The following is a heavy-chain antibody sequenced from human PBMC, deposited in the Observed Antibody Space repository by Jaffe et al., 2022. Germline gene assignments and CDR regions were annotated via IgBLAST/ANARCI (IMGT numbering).Heavy chain of an antibody. Sequence: QITLKESGPTLVKPTQTLTLTCTFSGFSLSTSGVGVGWIRQPPGKALEWLALIYWDDDKRYSPSLKSRLTITKDTSKNQVVLTMTNMDPVDTATYYCAHRGPPFDWLFRPDNWFDYWGQGTLVTVSS. CDR3: AHRGPPFDWLFRPDNWFDY. D-gene: IGHD3-9*01. V-gene: IGHV2-5*02. CDR2: IYWDDDK. J-gene: IGHJ4*02. CDR1: GFSLSTSGVG.